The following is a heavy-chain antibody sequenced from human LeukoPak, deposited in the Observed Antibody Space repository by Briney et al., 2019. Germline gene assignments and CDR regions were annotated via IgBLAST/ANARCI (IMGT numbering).Heavy chain of an antibody. J-gene: IGHJ4*02. D-gene: IGHD3-10*01. CDR2: VKSDGSDT. CDR1: GSTFSRYW. CDR3: TTGIGNYYYY. Sequence: PGGSLRLSCAVSGSTFSRYWKHWVRQAPGKGLVWVSRVKSDGSDTIYADSVKGRFIISRDNAKNTLYLQMDSLRAEDTAVYYCTTGIGNYYYYWGQGTLVTVAS. V-gene: IGHV3-74*01.